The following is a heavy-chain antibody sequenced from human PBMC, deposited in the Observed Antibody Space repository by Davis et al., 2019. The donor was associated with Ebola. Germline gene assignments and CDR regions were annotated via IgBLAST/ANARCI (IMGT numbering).Heavy chain of an antibody. CDR1: GFTFSNAW. Sequence: PGGSLRLSCAASGFTFSNAWINWVRQAPGKGLEWVSTITGSADLTHYADSVKGRFTVSRDNPKNTLYLQMYSLRAEDTAVYYCAKGMSRSAYYAMDVWGQGTTVTVSS. J-gene: IGHJ6*02. CDR2: ITGSADLT. CDR3: AKGMSRSAYYAMDV. V-gene: IGHV3-23*01. D-gene: IGHD2-8*01.